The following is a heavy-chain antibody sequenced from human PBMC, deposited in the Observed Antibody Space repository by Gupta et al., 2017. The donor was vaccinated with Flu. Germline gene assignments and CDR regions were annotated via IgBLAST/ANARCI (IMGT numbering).Heavy chain of an antibody. CDR2: INPDNGVT. D-gene: IGHD3-22*01. J-gene: IGHJ1*01. CDR1: GYMFTGYS. CDR3: ARDLYFFDSSGYSRFPNN. Sequence: QVHLVQSGAEVRKPGASVKVSCKASGYMFTGYSVHWLRQVPGQGPEWMGWINPDNGVTNFAQSFQGRVTMTRDTSVTTVYLEVNRLTSNDTAVYYCARDLYFFDSSGYSRFPNNWGQGTLVIVSS. V-gene: IGHV1-2*02.